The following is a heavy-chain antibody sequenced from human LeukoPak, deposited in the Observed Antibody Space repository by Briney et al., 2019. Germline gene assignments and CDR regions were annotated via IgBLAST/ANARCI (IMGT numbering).Heavy chain of an antibody. Sequence: RAGGSLRLSCAASGLTLSSYWMHWVRQAPGKGLEWVAMIWYDGSNKYYVDSVKGRFTISRDNSRNTVYLQMNSLTAEDTAVYYCARGVLWSGYFYFDYWGQGTLVTVSS. CDR1: GLTLSSYW. CDR2: IWYDGSNK. J-gene: IGHJ4*02. V-gene: IGHV3-33*08. CDR3: ARGVLWSGYFYFDY. D-gene: IGHD3-3*01.